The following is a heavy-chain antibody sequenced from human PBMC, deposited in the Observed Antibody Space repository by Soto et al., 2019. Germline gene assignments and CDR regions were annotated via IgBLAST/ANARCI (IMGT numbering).Heavy chain of an antibody. J-gene: IGHJ6*02. CDR3: ARARLSNGDPNIYFFYGLDV. V-gene: IGHV1-69*01. CDR2: IIPLFRKT. D-gene: IGHD3-10*01. CDR1: GDMFRNSA. Sequence: QVQLVQSGAEVKRPGSSVKVSCKASGDMFRNSAFTWVRQAPGQGLAWMGVIIPLFRKTDVAQNFQGRVTFTADESTSSLYMEVSSLTSEDTAVYYCARARLSNGDPNIYFFYGLDVWAKGPRSPSP.